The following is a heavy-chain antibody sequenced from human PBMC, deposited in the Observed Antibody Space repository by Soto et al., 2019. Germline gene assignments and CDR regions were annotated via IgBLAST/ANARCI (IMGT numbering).Heavy chain of an antibody. CDR1: GYTFTSYG. D-gene: IGHD3-10*01. CDR3: AGGWFGELVYYFDY. V-gene: IGHV1-18*01. Sequence: QVQLVQSGAEVKKPGASVKVSCKASGYTFTSYGISWVRQAPGQGLEWMGWISAYNGNTNYAEKLQGRVTMTTDTTTSTAYRELRSLRSDDTAVYYCAGGWFGELVYYFDYGGQGTLVTVSS. J-gene: IGHJ4*02. CDR2: ISAYNGNT.